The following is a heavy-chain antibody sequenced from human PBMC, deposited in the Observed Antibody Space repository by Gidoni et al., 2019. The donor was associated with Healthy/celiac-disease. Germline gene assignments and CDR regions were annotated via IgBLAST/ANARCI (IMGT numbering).Heavy chain of an antibody. CDR2: IYYSGST. Sequence: VQLQESGPGLVKPSQTLSLTCTFSGGSISSGGYYWSWISQHPGKGLEWIGYIYYSGSTYYNPSLKSRVTISVDTSKNQFSLKLSSVTAADTAVYYCARDPELSDAFDIWGQGTMVTVSS. J-gene: IGHJ3*02. V-gene: IGHV4-31*03. CDR1: GGSISSGGYY. D-gene: IGHD3-16*02. CDR3: ARDPELSDAFDI.